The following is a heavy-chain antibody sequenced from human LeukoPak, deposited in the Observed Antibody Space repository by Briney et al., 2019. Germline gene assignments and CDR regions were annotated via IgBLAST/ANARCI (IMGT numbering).Heavy chain of an antibody. Sequence: GGSLRLSCAASGFTFSNYGMHWVRQAPGKGLEWVAVISYDGSNKYYADSVKGRFTISRDNSKNTLYLQMNSLRAEDTAVYYCARRGTGGASSSWYLGYMDVWGQGTTVTVSS. V-gene: IGHV3-30*03. CDR3: ARRGTGGASSSWYLGYMDV. J-gene: IGHJ6*02. CDR2: ISYDGSNK. CDR1: GFTFSNYG. D-gene: IGHD6-13*01.